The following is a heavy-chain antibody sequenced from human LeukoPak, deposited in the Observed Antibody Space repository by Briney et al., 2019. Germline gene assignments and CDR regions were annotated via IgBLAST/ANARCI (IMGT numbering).Heavy chain of an antibody. V-gene: IGHV3-48*03. CDR2: ISSSGSTI. J-gene: IGHJ6*02. CDR3: ARVSGSYYYYGMDV. Sequence: GGSLRLSCAASGFTFSSYEMNWVRQAPGKGLEWGSYISSSGSTIYYADSVKGRFTISRDNAKNSLYLQMNSLRAEDTAVYYCARVSGSYYYYGMDVWGQGTTVTVSS. CDR1: GFTFSSYE. D-gene: IGHD1-26*01.